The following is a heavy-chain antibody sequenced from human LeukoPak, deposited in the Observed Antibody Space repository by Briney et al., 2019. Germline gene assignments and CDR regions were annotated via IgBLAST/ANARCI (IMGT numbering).Heavy chain of an antibody. D-gene: IGHD6-19*01. CDR3: ARSPLSIAVAGPLDY. V-gene: IGHV1-69*05. CDR1: GGTCSIYA. Sequence: SVKVYCKASGGTCSIYAISWERQATGPWLERMGRIIPIFGTANYAQKFQGRVTITTDESTSTAYMELSSLRSEDTAVYYCARSPLSIAVAGPLDYWGQGTLVTVSS. J-gene: IGHJ4*02. CDR2: IIPIFGTA.